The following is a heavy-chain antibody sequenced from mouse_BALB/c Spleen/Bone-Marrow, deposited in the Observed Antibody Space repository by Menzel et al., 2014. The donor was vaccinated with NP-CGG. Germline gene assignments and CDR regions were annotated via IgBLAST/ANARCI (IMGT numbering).Heavy chain of an antibody. D-gene: IGHD2-1*01. Sequence: EVKLEESGGGLVKPGGSLKLSCAASGFTFSSYTMSWVRQTPETRLEWVATISSGGLYTYYPDSVKGRITISRDNAKNTLYLQMSSLKAEDTAMYYCTRDYGTYAWFAYWDQETRVTGSA. CDR3: TRDYGTYAWFAY. J-gene: IGHJ3*01. CDR1: GFTFSSYT. CDR2: ISSGGLYT. V-gene: IGHV5-6-4*01.